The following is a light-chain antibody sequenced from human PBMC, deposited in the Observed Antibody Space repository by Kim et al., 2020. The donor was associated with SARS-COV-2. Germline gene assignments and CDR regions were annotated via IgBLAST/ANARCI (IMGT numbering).Light chain of an antibody. CDR3: QQYGSSSSIT. CDR2: GAS. CDR1: QSVSNNF. Sequence: EIVLTQSPGTLSLSPGERATLSCRASQSVSNNFLAWYQQKPGQAPNLLIYGASSRATGIPDRFSGSGSGTDFTLTISRMEPEDFAVYYCQQYGSSSSITFGQGTRLEMK. V-gene: IGKV3-20*01. J-gene: IGKJ5*01.